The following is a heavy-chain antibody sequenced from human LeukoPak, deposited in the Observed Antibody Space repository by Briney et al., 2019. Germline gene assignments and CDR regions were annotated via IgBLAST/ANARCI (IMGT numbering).Heavy chain of an antibody. V-gene: IGHV3-30*18. Sequence: GGSLRLSCAASGFTFSSYGMHWVRQAPGKGLEWVAVISYDGSNKYYVDSVKGRFTISRDNSKNTLYLQMNSLRAEDTAVYYCAKGGYSGYDLDYWGQGTMVTVSS. CDR1: GFTFSSYG. CDR3: AKGGYSGYDLDY. D-gene: IGHD5-12*01. CDR2: ISYDGSNK. J-gene: IGHJ4*02.